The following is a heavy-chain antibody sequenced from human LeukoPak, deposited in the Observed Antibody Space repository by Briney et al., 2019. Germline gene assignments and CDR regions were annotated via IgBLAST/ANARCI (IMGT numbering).Heavy chain of an antibody. V-gene: IGHV3-30*18. D-gene: IGHD4-17*01. CDR2: ISYDGSNK. J-gene: IGHJ4*02. Sequence: GGSLRLSCVASGFTFSSYAMSWVRQAPGKGLEWVAVISYDGSNKYYADSVKGRFTISRDNSKNTLYLQMNSLRAEDTAVYYCTKVSHGYGDAIDYWGQGTLVTVSS. CDR1: GFTFSSYA. CDR3: TKVSHGYGDAIDY.